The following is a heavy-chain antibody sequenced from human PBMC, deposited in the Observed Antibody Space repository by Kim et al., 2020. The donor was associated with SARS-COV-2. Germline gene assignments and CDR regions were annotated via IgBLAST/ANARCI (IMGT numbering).Heavy chain of an antibody. CDR2: INSDGSST. D-gene: IGHD2-2*01. Sequence: GGSLRLSCAASGFTFSTYWMYWVRQAPGKGLVWVSRINSDGSSTNYADSVKGRFTISRDNAKNTLYLQMNSLRAEDTAVYYCARLSSTSCSCYYMDVWGKRTTVTVSS. J-gene: IGHJ6*03. V-gene: IGHV3-74*01. CDR3: ARLSSTSCSCYYMDV. CDR1: GFTFSTYW.